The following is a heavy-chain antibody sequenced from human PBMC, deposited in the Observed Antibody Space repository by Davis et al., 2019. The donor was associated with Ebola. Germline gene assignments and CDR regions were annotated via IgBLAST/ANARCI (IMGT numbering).Heavy chain of an antibody. CDR1: GYTFTGYH. CDR2: INPNSGGT. J-gene: IGHJ4*02. Sequence: AASVKVSCKASGYTFTGYHMHWVRQAPGQGLEWMGRINPNSGGTNYAQKFQGRVTMTRDTSISTAYMELSRLRSDDTAVYYCARDRHCSGGSCYEGAYWGQGTLVTVSS. D-gene: IGHD2-15*01. CDR3: ARDRHCSGGSCYEGAY. V-gene: IGHV1-2*06.